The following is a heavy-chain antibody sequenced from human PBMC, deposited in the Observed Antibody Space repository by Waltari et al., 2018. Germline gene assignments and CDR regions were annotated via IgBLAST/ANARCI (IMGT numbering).Heavy chain of an antibody. D-gene: IGHD1-26*01. CDR1: GGSISSYY. V-gene: IGHV4-59*01. J-gene: IGHJ4*02. Sequence: QVQLQESGPGLVKPSETLSLTCTVSGGSISSYYWSWIRQPPGKGLEWIGFIYYSGGTNYNPSLKSRVTISVDTSKNQCSLKRSSVTAADTAVYYCARFPRVGATPRAFDYWGQGTLVTVSS. CDR3: ARFPRVGATPRAFDY. CDR2: IYYSGGT.